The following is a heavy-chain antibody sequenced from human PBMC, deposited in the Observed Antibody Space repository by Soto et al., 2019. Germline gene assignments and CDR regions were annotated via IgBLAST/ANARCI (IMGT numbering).Heavy chain of an antibody. D-gene: IGHD2-2*01. J-gene: IGHJ4*02. CDR2: ISYDGSNK. CDR3: ARGAEMPFDY. V-gene: IGHV3-30-3*01. Sequence: QVQLVESGGGVVQPGRSLRLSCAASGFTFSSYAMHWVRQAPGKGLEWVAVISYDGSNKYYADSVKGRFTISRDNSKNTPYLQMNSLRAEDTAVYYCARGAEMPFDYWGQGTLVTVSS. CDR1: GFTFSSYA.